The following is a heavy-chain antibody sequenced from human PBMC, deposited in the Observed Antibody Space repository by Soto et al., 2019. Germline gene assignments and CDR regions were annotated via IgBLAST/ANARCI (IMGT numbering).Heavy chain of an antibody. CDR2: ITGSSNYI. J-gene: IGHJ4*02. CDR3: ARDLSGSYYRYFDS. Sequence: EVQLVESGGGLVKPGGSLRLSCAASGFTFSSYSMNWVRQAPGKGLEWVSSITGSSNYIYYADSVKGRFTISRDNAKNSLYLQMNSLRAEDTAVYYCARDLSGSYYRYFDSWGQGTLVTVPS. D-gene: IGHD1-26*01. CDR1: GFTFSSYS. V-gene: IGHV3-21*01.